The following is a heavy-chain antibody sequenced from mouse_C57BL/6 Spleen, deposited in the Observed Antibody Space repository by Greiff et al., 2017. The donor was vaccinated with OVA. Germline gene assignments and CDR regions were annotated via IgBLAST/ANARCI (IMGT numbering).Heavy chain of an antibody. CDR1: GYSITSGYY. Sequence: VQLKESGPGLVKPSQSLSLTCSVTGYSITSGYYWNWIRQVPGNKLEWMGYISYDGSNNYNPSLKNRISITRDTSKNQFFLKLNSVTTEDTATYYCARGGYDNYAMDYWGQGTSVTVSS. J-gene: IGHJ4*01. V-gene: IGHV3-6*01. D-gene: IGHD2-2*01. CDR3: ARGGYDNYAMDY. CDR2: ISYDGSN.